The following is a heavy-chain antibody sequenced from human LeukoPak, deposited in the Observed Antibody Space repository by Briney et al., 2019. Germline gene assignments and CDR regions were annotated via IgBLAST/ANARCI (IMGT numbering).Heavy chain of an antibody. V-gene: IGHV1-69*06. CDR3: ARAVQVTTGGLFDY. D-gene: IGHD4-17*01. CDR1: GGTFSNYA. Sequence: SVKVSCKASGGTFSNYAISWVRQAPGQGLEWMGGSIPIFDTPNFAQKFQGRVTITADKSTSTAYMELSRLRSEDTAVYYCARAVQVTTGGLFDYWGQGALVTVSS. CDR2: SIPIFDTP. J-gene: IGHJ4*02.